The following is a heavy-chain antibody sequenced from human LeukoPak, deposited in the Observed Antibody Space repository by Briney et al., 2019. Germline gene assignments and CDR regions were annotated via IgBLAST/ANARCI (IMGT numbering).Heavy chain of an antibody. CDR1: GFTVSSNY. V-gene: IGHV3-66*01. Sequence: PGGSLRLSCAASGFTVSSNYMSWVRQAPGKGLEWVSVIHSGGSTYYADSVKGRFTTSRDNSKNTLYLQMNSLRAEDTAVYYCARDSSGFPLFDYWGQGTLVTVSS. CDR3: ARDSSGFPLFDY. D-gene: IGHD3-22*01. J-gene: IGHJ4*02. CDR2: IHSGGST.